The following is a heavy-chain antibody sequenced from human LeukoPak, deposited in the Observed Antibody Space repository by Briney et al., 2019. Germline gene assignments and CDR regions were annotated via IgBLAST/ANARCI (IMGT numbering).Heavy chain of an antibody. CDR2: IYSGGST. CDR1: GFTVSSNY. J-gene: IGHJ6*02. D-gene: IGHD3-10*01. V-gene: IGHV3-66*01. CDR3: ARDRVLPYYGMDV. Sequence: GGSLRLSCAASGFTVSSNYMSWVRQAPGKGLEWVSVIYSGGSTYYADSVKGRFTISRDNSKNTLYLQMNSLRAEDTAVYYCARDRVLPYYGMDVWGQGTMVTVSS.